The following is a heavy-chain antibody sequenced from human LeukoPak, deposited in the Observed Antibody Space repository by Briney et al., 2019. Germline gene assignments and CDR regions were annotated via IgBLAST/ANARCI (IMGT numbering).Heavy chain of an antibody. CDR2: ISYDGSSK. Sequence: GGSLRLSCAASGFTFSSYAMSWVRQAPGKGLEWVAVISYDGSSKYYADSVKGRFTISRDNSKNTLYLQMNSLRAEDTAVYYCAKGGAAAYYYYYMDVWGKGTTVTVSS. J-gene: IGHJ6*03. V-gene: IGHV3-30*18. D-gene: IGHD6-13*01. CDR3: AKGGAAAYYYYYMDV. CDR1: GFTFSSYA.